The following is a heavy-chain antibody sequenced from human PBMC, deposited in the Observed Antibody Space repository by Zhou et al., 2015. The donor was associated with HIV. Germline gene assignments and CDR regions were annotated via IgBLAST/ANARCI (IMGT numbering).Heavy chain of an antibody. V-gene: IGHV1-69*06. CDR1: GGTFSNYA. J-gene: IGHJ2*01. Sequence: QVQLVQSGAEVKKPGSSVKVSCEASGGTFSNYAVSWVRQAPGQGLEWMGAMIPMFGTVKYAQRFQGRVTLTADRSTNTAYMEMRSLRSEDTAVYYCARGQGGARPDWRYFDLWGRGTLVSVSS. CDR2: MIPMFGTV. CDR3: ARGQGGARPDWRYFDL. D-gene: IGHD6-6*01.